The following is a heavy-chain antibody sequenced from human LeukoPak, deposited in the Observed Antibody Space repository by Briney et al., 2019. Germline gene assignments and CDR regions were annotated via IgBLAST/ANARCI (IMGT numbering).Heavy chain of an antibody. D-gene: IGHD3-9*01. Sequence: ASVKVSCKASGYTFTSYGISWVRQAPGQGLEWMGLISAYNGNTNYAQKLQGRVTMTTDTSTSTAYMELRSLRSDDTAVYYCASVSPVLRYFDWLLSTQGFDYWGQGTLVTVSS. J-gene: IGHJ4*02. CDR3: ASVSPVLRYFDWLLSTQGFDY. CDR1: GYTFTSYG. CDR2: ISAYNGNT. V-gene: IGHV1-18*01.